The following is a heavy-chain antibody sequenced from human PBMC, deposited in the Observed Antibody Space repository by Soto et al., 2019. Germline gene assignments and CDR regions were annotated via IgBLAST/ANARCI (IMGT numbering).Heavy chain of an antibody. V-gene: IGHV2-5*02. Sequence: QINLIESGPTLVKPTQTLTLTCTFSGFSLSTSGAAVGWVRQPPGRALEWLALIYWDGDKRYNASLGNRLTITKDTPMNQVVLTLTNVDPADTATYYCAHRATMTIFGLIIDNGLWFDPWGQGTRVIVSS. CDR3: AHRATMTIFGLIIDNGLWFDP. CDR2: IYWDGDK. D-gene: IGHD3-3*01. CDR1: GFSLSTSGAA. J-gene: IGHJ5*02.